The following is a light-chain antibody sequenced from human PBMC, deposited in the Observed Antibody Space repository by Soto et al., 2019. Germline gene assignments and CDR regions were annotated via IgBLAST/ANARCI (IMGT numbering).Light chain of an antibody. CDR1: QGIRSE. J-gene: IGKJ1*01. V-gene: IGKV1-6*01. Sequence: AIQMTQSPSSLSASVGDRVIITCRASQGIRSELAWYQQKPGKAPDLLIYAASTLQPGVPYRFSGSGSGTDFTLSISNVQPEDFATYYCLHDYNYPPTFGQGTKVEIK. CDR3: LHDYNYPPT. CDR2: AAS.